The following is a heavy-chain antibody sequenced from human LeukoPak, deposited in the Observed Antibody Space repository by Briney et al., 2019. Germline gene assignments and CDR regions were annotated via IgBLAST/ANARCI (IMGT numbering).Heavy chain of an antibody. CDR2: IKEDGTKK. Sequence: PGGSLRLSCAASGFTFNTFWMSWVRQAPGKGLEWVANIKEDGTKKYYVDFVKGRFTISRENAENSLYLQMNSLRAEDTAVYSCGKDAAGYDPWGQGTLVTVSS. CDR3: GKDAAGYDP. CDR1: GFTFNTFW. J-gene: IGHJ5*02. V-gene: IGHV3-7*01. D-gene: IGHD6-13*01.